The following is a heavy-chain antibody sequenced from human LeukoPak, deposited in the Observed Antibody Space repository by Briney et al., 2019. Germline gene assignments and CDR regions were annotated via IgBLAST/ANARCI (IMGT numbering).Heavy chain of an antibody. CDR1: GFTFSSYA. CDR3: AKSYNGYESKPDY. V-gene: IGHV3-23*01. CDR2: ISNSGGRT. Sequence: PGGFLRLSCAASGFTFSSYAMSWVRQAPGKGLEWVSSISNSGGRTFYTDSVKGRFTISRDNSKITLYLQMNSLRAEDTAVYYCAKSYNGYESKPDYWGQGTLVTVSS. D-gene: IGHD5-12*01. J-gene: IGHJ4*02.